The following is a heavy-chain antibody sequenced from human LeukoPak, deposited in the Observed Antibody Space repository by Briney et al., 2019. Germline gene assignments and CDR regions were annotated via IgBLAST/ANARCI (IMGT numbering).Heavy chain of an antibody. Sequence: SETLSLTCAVYGGSFSGYYWSWIRQPPGKGLEWIGEINHSGSTNYNPSLKSRVTISVDTSKNQFSLKLSSVTAADTAVYYCARELTYYYYCMDVWGKGTTVTVSS. CDR3: ARELTYYYYCMDV. CDR2: INHSGST. CDR1: GGSFSGYY. V-gene: IGHV4-34*01. J-gene: IGHJ6*03. D-gene: IGHD3-10*01.